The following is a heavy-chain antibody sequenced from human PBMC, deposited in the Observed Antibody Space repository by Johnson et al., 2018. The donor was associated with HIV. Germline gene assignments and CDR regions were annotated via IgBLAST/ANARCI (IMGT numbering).Heavy chain of an antibody. CDR2: ISRGGSVR. Sequence: VQLVESGGGLVKPGGSLRVSCAASGFTFSNAWMSWVRQAPGKGLEWLSNISRGGSVRYYADSGRGRCTISRDNAEKSLYLQMNSLRAEDTAVYYCARHTGYDAFDIWGQGTMVTVSS. V-gene: IGHV3-11*04. J-gene: IGHJ3*02. D-gene: IGHD2-21*01. CDR1: GFTFSNAW. CDR3: ARHTGYDAFDI.